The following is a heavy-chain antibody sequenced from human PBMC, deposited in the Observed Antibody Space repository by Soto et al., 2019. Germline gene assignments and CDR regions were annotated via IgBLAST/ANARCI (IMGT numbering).Heavy chain of an antibody. D-gene: IGHD3-22*01. CDR1: GDSISTYY. CDR2: IYDSGST. CDR3: ATTKQWLSFVS. Sequence: PSETLSLTCTVSGDSISTYYWSWIRQPPGKGLEWIGTIYDSGSTNYNPSLKSRVTMSLDTSKNEFSLQLSSVIAADTAVYYCATTKQWLSFVSWGTGTLVT. J-gene: IGHJ4*02. V-gene: IGHV4-59*01.